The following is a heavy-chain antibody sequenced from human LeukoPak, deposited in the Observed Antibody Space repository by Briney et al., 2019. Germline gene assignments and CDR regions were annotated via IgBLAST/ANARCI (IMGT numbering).Heavy chain of an antibody. D-gene: IGHD1-26*01. CDR2: IYNGVNT. J-gene: IGHJ5*02. Sequence: PSETLSLTCTVSGASVSSASYWTWIRQPPGKGVEWIAHIYNGVNTNYNPSLKSRVTISVDTSKNQFSLRLNSVTAADTAVYYCTRSRAFNSGAFDPWGQGSLVTVSS. V-gene: IGHV4-61*01. CDR1: GASVSSASY. CDR3: TRSRAFNSGAFDP.